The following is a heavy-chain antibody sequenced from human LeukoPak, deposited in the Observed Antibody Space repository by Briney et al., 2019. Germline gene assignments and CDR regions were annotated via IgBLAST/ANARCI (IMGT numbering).Heavy chain of an antibody. D-gene: IGHD6-13*01. J-gene: IGHJ5*02. Sequence: GGSLRLSCAASGFTFTTYAMNWVRQVPGKGMEWVSVISGGGGGTYYADSVKGRFTISRDNSKNTLYLQMNSLRADDTAVYYCAKHAAAGNWFDPWGQGTLVTVSS. V-gene: IGHV3-23*01. CDR2: ISGGGGGT. CDR1: GFTFTTYA. CDR3: AKHAAAGNWFDP.